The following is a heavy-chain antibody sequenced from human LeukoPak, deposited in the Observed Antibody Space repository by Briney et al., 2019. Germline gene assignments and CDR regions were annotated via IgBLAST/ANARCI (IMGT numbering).Heavy chain of an antibody. D-gene: IGHD3-22*01. CDR3: ARDSVHGYYDSSGYSALFDY. J-gene: IGHJ4*02. Sequence: GGSLRLSCAASGFTFRSYSMNWVRQAPGKGLEWVSAIDPSSTYIYYADSVKGRFTISRDNAENSLYLQMNSLRAEDTAVYYCARDSVHGYYDSSGYSALFDYWGQGTLVTVSS. CDR1: GFTFRSYS. V-gene: IGHV3-21*01. CDR2: IDPSSTYI.